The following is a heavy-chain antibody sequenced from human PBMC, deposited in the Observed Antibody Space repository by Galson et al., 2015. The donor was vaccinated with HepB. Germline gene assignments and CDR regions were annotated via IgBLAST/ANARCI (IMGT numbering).Heavy chain of an antibody. CDR3: ARDRVAAALYYYYGMDV. CDR1: GFTFSSYA. CDR2: ISYDGSNK. V-gene: IGHV3-30-3*01. D-gene: IGHD6-13*01. Sequence: SLRLSCAASGFTFSSYAMHWVRQAPGKGLEWVAVISYDGSNKYYADSVKGRFTISRDNSKNTLYLQMNSLRAEDTAVYYCARDRVAAALYYYYGMDVWGQGTTVTVSS. J-gene: IGHJ6*02.